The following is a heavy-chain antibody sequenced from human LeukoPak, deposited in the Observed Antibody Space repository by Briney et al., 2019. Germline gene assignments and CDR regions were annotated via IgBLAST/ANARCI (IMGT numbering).Heavy chain of an antibody. CDR2: IKISTGYI. V-gene: IGHV3-21*01. D-gene: IGHD5-18*01. CDR3: ERGNTAIVRSYFDY. J-gene: IGHJ4*02. CDR1: GFTFSYCS. Sequence: GGSLRLSCAASGFTFSYCSMNWVRQAPGKGLEWVASIKISTGYIYYADSVKGRFTISIDNAKNSLHLQMNSLTAEDRAVYSCERGNTAIVRSYFDYWGLGTLVTVSS.